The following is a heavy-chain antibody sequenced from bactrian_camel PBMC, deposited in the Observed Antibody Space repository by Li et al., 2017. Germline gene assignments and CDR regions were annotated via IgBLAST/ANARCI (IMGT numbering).Heavy chain of an antibody. Sequence: QLVESGGGLVQPGGSLRLSCAASGFLTSSIYMSWVRQAPGNECELVSALMTDASTYYAPSLKDRFTISQDNAKNTLYLQMNSLKPEDTATYSCQAYGRLSCGNSWGQGTQVTVS. CDR3: QAYGRLSCGNS. D-gene: IGHD1*01. CDR1: GFLTSSIY. J-gene: IGHJ4*01. CDR2: LMTDAST. V-gene: IGHV3S28*01.